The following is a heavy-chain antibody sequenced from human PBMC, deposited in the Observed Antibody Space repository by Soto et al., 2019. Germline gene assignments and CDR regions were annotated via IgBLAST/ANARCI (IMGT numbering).Heavy chain of an antibody. Sequence: QVQLQQWGAGLVKPSETLSLSCAVYGQSFSGHSWAWIRQPPGKGLEWIGESNESGRTYYNPSLKRRVTISTDTSKHQFSLKLISVSAADTAAYFCARGSGIVALPGELEDANYDYWGQGTLVNVSS. V-gene: IGHV4-34*01. CDR1: GQSFSGHS. D-gene: IGHD1-1*01. J-gene: IGHJ4*02. CDR2: SNESGRT. CDR3: ARGSGIVALPGELEDANYDY.